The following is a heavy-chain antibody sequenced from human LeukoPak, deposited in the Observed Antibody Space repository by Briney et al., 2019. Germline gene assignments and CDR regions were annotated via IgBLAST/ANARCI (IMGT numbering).Heavy chain of an antibody. Sequence: SETLSLTCTVSGGSISSYYWSWIRQPPGKGLEWIGYIYYSGSTNYNPSLKSRVTISVDTSKNQFSLKLSSVTAADTAVYYCASQPTYYYDSSGYYYYYYYMDVWGKGTTVTISS. CDR2: IYYSGST. V-gene: IGHV4-59*08. CDR1: GGSISSYY. J-gene: IGHJ6*03. CDR3: ASQPTYYYDSSGYYYYYYYMDV. D-gene: IGHD3-22*01.